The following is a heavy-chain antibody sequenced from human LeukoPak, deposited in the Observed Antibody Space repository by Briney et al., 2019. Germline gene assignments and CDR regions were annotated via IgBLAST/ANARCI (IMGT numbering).Heavy chain of an antibody. V-gene: IGHV3-53*01. Sequence: GGSLRLSCAASGFTFSSYWMSWVRQAPGKGLEWVSVIYSGGSSYYADSVKGRFTISRDNSKNTLYLQMNSLRAEDTAVYYCARGDTYYYGSGSYYFDCWGQGTLVTVSS. D-gene: IGHD3-10*01. CDR3: ARGDTYYYGSGSYYFDC. CDR2: IYSGGSS. J-gene: IGHJ4*02. CDR1: GFTFSSYW.